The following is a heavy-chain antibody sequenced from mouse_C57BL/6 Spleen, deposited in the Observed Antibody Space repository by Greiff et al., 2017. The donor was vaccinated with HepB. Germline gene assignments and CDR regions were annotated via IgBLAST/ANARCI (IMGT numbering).Heavy chain of an antibody. D-gene: IGHD4-1*01. CDR3: ARSPNWDDAMDY. CDR1: GFTFTDYY. CDR2: IRNKANGYTT. V-gene: IGHV7-3*01. Sequence: EVKLMESGGGLVQPGGSLSLSCAASGFTFTDYYMSWVRQPPGKALEWLGFIRNKANGYTTEYSASVKGRFTISRDNSQSILYLQMNALRAEDSATYYCARSPNWDDAMDYWGQGTSVTVSS. J-gene: IGHJ4*01.